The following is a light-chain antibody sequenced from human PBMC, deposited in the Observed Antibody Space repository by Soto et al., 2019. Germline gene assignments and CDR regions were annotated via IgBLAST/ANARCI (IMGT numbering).Light chain of an antibody. Sequence: QSALTQPASVSGSPGQSITISCTGSSSDVGGYNYVSWYQQYPGKAPKLMIYEVGNRPSGVSNRFSGSKSGNTASLTISGLQAEDEADYYCSSYTTSSSYVFGTGTKLPS. CDR1: SSDVGGYNY. V-gene: IGLV2-14*01. CDR2: EVG. CDR3: SSYTTSSSYV. J-gene: IGLJ1*01.